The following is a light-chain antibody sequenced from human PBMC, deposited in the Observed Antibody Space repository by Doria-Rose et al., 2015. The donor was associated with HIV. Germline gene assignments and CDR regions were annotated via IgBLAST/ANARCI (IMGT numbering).Light chain of an antibody. CDR1: SSDVGGYNF. CDR2: EVN. V-gene: IGLV2-14*01. CDR3: SSFAGSSTLGL. J-gene: IGLJ2*01. Sequence: QSALIQPASVPGSPGQSITISCTGTSSDVGGYNFISWYQQHPGKAPKLVIYEVNNRPSGVSNRFSGSKSGNTASLTISGLQAEDEADYFCSSFAGSSTLGLFGGGTKLTVL.